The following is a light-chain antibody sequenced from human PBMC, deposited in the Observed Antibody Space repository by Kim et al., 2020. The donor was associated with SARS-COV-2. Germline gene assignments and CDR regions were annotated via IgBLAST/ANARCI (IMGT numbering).Light chain of an antibody. Sequence: GLRVTDLSSVSSSSSGSYFVCLYRQLPGTAPKDLIYKNKQRPSVIPDRFSVSKSGTSASLAIRGLRSEDEADYFCAAWDDSLKSYVFGTGTKVTVL. CDR2: KNK. V-gene: IGLV1-47*01. CDR1: SSSSGSYF. J-gene: IGLJ1*01. CDR3: AAWDDSLKSYV.